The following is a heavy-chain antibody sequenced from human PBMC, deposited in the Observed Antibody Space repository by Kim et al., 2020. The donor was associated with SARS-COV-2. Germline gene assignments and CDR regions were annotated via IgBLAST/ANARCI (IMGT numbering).Heavy chain of an antibody. V-gene: IGHV3-30*02. Sequence: DSVKGRFTISRDNSKNTLYLQMNSLRAEDTAVYYCAKDDYGGNRGYLPDYWGQGTLVTVSS. J-gene: IGHJ4*02. D-gene: IGHD4-17*01. CDR3: AKDDYGGNRGYLPDY.